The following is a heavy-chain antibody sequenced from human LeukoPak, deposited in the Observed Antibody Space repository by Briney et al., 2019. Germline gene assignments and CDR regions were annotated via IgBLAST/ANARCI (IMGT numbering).Heavy chain of an antibody. CDR1: GGTFSSYA. Sequence: SVKVSCKASGGTFSSYAISWVRQAPGQGLEWMGGIIPIFGTANYAQKFQGRVTITADESTSTAYMELSSLRSEDTAVYYCARDLAARGNYYYYYMDVWGKGTTATVSS. CDR3: ARDLAARGNYYYYYMDV. V-gene: IGHV1-69*13. J-gene: IGHJ6*03. CDR2: IIPIFGTA. D-gene: IGHD6-6*01.